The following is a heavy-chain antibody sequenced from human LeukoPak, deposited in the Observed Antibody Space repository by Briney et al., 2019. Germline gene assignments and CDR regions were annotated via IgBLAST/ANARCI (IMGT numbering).Heavy chain of an antibody. Sequence: SETLSLTCTVSGVSIDSYYWSWIRQPPGKGLEWIWYIYYTGSTEYHPSLKSRLTISLETSNNHFSLKLTSVTAADKAVYYCARVYQSAEYYFDYWGQGNLVSVSS. J-gene: IGHJ4*02. CDR1: GVSIDSYY. D-gene: IGHD2-2*01. CDR2: IYYTGST. CDR3: ARVYQSAEYYFDY. V-gene: IGHV4-59*01.